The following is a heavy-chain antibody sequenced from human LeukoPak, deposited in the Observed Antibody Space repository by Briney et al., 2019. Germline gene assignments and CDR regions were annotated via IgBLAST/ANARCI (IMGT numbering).Heavy chain of an antibody. Sequence: GGSLRLSCAASGFTFDDYGMSWVRQAPGKGLEWVSGINWNGGSTGYADSVKGRFTISRDNAKNSLYLQMNSLRAEDTALYYCARAPAYDHYYYYYMDVWGKGTTVTVSS. CDR1: GFTFDDYG. D-gene: IGHD3-22*01. CDR2: INWNGGST. V-gene: IGHV3-20*04. CDR3: ARAPAYDHYYYYYMDV. J-gene: IGHJ6*03.